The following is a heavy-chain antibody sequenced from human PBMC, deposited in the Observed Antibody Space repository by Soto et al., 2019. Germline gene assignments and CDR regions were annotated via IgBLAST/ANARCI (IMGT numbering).Heavy chain of an antibody. CDR2: ISSTGSGI. V-gene: IGHV3-48*03. Sequence: EMQLVESGGGLVQPGGSLRLSCAASGFTFSSYEMHWVRQAPGKGLEWISYISSTGSGIHYADSVKGRFTMSRDNTKNSVSLQMSSLRAEDTAVYYCVRDLHEPLATDALRVANWGQGTQVTVSS. J-gene: IGHJ4*02. CDR3: VRDLHEPLATDALRVAN. D-gene: IGHD2-15*01. CDR1: GFTFSSYE.